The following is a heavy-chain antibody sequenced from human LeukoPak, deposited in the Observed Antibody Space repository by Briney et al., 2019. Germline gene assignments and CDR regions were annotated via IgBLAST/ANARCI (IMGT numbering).Heavy chain of an antibody. CDR1: GFTVSRNY. CDR2: IYSGDST. V-gene: IGHV3-53*05. D-gene: IGHD3-3*01. J-gene: IGHJ4*02. CDR3: ARAIGITIFGVVIGTHFDY. Sequence: PGGSLRLSCAASGFTVSRNYMSWVRQAPGKGLEWVSVIYSGDSTYYADSVKGRFTISRDNSKNTLYLQMNSLRAEDTAVYYCARAIGITIFGVVIGTHFDYWGQGTLVTVSS.